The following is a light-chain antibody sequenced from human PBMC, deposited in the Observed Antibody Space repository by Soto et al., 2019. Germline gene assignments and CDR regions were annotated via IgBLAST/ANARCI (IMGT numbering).Light chain of an antibody. V-gene: IGKV3-15*01. CDR1: QSVYSN. CDR2: GAS. Sequence: EIVMTQSPATLSVSPGERATLSCRASQSVYSNLAWYQQKPGQAPRLLIHGASTRATGIPTMFSGSGSGTEFTLTISSLQSEYFAVYNCHQYNSWPPTFGQGTKVEIK. J-gene: IGKJ1*01. CDR3: HQYNSWPPT.